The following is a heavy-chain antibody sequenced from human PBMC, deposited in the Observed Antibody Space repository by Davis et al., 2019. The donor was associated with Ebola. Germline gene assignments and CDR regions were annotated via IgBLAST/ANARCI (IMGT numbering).Heavy chain of an antibody. Sequence: FSVTVPRKPSLGTYSSYAISRERQAPGQGLEWMGGIIPIFGTANYAQKFQGRVTITADKSTSTAYMELSSLRSEDTAVYYCARELVATISPFEYGGQGTVVTVSS. CDR1: LGTYSSYA. J-gene: IGHJ4*02. V-gene: IGHV1-69*06. CDR3: ARELVATISPFEY. CDR2: IIPIFGTA. D-gene: IGHD5-12*01.